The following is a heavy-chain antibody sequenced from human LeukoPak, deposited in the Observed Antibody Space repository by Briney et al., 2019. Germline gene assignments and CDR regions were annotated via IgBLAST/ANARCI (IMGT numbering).Heavy chain of an antibody. CDR2: NYYSWST. V-gene: IGHV4-39*01. D-gene: IGHD3-22*01. J-gene: IGHJ3*02. Sequence: SETLFLTCSVSGGSISSSNYYWGRIPPPPGKGLEWIGGNYYSWSTYYNPSLKSRVTMSVDTSKNQFSLNLTSVTAADTAVYYCARLRRDYDSSGYYYYFDAFDIWGQGTMVTVSS. CDR3: ARLRRDYDSSGYYYYFDAFDI. CDR1: GGSISSSNYY.